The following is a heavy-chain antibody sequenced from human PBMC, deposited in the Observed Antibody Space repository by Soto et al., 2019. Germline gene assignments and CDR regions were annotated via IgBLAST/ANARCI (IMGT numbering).Heavy chain of an antibody. CDR3: ARGILN. CDR1: GGSFSGYY. Sequence: QVQLQQWGAGLLKPSETLSLTWAVYGGSFSGYYWSWIRQPPGKGLEWIGEINHSGSTNYNPSLKRRVTISVDTSKNQFSLKLSSVTAADTAVYYCARGILNWGQGTLVTVSS. V-gene: IGHV4-34*01. J-gene: IGHJ4*02. CDR2: INHSGST.